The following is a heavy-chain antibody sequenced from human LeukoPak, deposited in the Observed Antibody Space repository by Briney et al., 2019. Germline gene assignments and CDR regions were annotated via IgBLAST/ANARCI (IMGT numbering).Heavy chain of an antibody. CDR1: GFTFSSYG. J-gene: IGHJ4*02. Sequence: GGSLRLSCAASGFTFSSYGMHWVCQAPGKGLEWVAFIRYDGSNKYYADAVKGRFTISRDNSKNTLYLQMNSLRAEDTAVYYCAKDRSYSSFFDYWGQGTLVTVSS. CDR2: IRYDGSNK. V-gene: IGHV3-30*02. CDR3: AKDRSYSSFFDY. D-gene: IGHD1-26*01.